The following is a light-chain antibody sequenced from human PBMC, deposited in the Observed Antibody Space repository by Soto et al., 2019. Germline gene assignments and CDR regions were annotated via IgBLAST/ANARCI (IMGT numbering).Light chain of an antibody. CDR1: QTTNTW. CDR3: QQNISDPYT. J-gene: IGKJ2*01. V-gene: IGKV1-5*01. Sequence: DIQMTQFPSTLSASVGDRVTITCRASQTTNTWLAWYQQKPGTAPKLLIYDASSLEGGVPSRFTASGSGTEFTVILISLLPDDLATYYGQQNISDPYTFGQGTK. CDR2: DAS.